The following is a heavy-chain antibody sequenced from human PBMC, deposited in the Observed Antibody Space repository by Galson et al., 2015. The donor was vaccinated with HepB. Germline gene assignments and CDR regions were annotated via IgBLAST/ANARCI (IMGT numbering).Heavy chain of an antibody. D-gene: IGHD3-3*01. J-gene: IGHJ4*02. CDR1: GFSFSSYW. Sequence: SLRLSCAASGFSFSSYWMSWVRQAPGKGLEWVANIKQDGSEKYYVDSVKGRFTISRDNAKNSLYLQMNSLRAEDTAVYYCARDLVARSWSGYSDYWGQGTLVTVSS. CDR2: IKQDGSEK. CDR3: ARDLVARSWSGYSDY. V-gene: IGHV3-7*03.